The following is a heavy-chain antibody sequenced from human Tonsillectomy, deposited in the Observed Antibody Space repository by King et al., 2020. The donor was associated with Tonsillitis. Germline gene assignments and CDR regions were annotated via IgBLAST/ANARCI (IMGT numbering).Heavy chain of an antibody. CDR2: ISAYNGNT. J-gene: IGHJ4*02. D-gene: IGHD3-3*01. Sequence: QLVQSGAEVKKPGASVNVSCKASGYTFTSYGISWVRQAPGQGLEWMGWISAYNGNTNYAQKLPGRVTMTTDTSTSTAYMELRSLRSDDTAVYYCARFRDRGFGVVNNFDYWGQGTLVTVSS. CDR1: GYTFTSYG. CDR3: ARFRDRGFGVVNNFDY. V-gene: IGHV1-18*01.